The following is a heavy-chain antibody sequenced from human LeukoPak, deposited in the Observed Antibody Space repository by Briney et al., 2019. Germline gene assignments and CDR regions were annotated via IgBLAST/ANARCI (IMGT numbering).Heavy chain of an antibody. Sequence: ASVKVSCKASGYTFTSYGISWVRQAPGQGLEWMGWISAYNGNTNYAQKLQGRVTMTTDTSTSTAYMELRSLRSDDTAVYYCARDPSLRYSDWFNSGLDYWGQGTLVTVSS. CDR3: ARDPSLRYSDWFNSGLDY. V-gene: IGHV1-18*04. CDR2: ISAYNGNT. CDR1: GYTFTSYG. J-gene: IGHJ4*02. D-gene: IGHD3-9*01.